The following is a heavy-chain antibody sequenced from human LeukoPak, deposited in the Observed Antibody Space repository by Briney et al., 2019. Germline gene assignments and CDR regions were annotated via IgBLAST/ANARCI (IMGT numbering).Heavy chain of an antibody. Sequence: GGSLRLSCAASGFSFSSYAMSWVRQAPRKGLEWVSTISASGGSTYYADSVKGRFTVSSDNSKNTLYLQMNSLRAAGTAVYSCAKGAWFHSDHWGQGTLDTVSS. CDR2: ISASGGST. CDR3: AKGAWFHSDH. CDR1: GFSFSSYA. J-gene: IGHJ4*02. V-gene: IGHV3-23*01. D-gene: IGHD3-9*01.